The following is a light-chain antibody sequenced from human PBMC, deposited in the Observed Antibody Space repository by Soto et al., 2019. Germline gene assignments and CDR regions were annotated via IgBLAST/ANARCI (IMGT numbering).Light chain of an antibody. V-gene: IGKV3-20*01. CDR3: QQYGSPLPGT. Sequence: EIVLTQSPGTLSLSPGERVTLSCRASQSVTSNYLAWYQQKPGQAPRLLIYDASSRATGIPGRFSGSGSGTDFTLTISRLEPEDFAVYFCQQYGSPLPGTFGQGTKVDIK. CDR1: QSVTSNY. CDR2: DAS. J-gene: IGKJ1*01.